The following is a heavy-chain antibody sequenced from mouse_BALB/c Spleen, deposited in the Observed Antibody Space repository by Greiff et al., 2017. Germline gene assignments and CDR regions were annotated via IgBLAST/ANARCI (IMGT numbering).Heavy chain of an antibody. V-gene: IGHV5-6-4*01. J-gene: IGHJ3*01. CDR2: ISSGGSYT. D-gene: IGHD2-1*01. CDR1: GFTFSSYT. CDR3: TRDQRAYGKGDWFAY. Sequence: EVKVVESGGGLVKPGGSLKLSCAASGFTFSSYTMSWVRQTPEKRLEWVATISSGGSYTYYPDSVKGRFTISRDNAKNTLYLQMSSLKSEDTAMYYCTRDQRAYGKGDWFAYWGQGTLVTVSA.